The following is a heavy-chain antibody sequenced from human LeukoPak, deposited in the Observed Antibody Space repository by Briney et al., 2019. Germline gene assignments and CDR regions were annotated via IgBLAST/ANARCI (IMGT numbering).Heavy chain of an antibody. CDR3: AKGLKTAVGPYKGYHYYMDV. V-gene: IGHV3-23*01. CDR2: INDRGIAT. CDR1: GFTFNNYA. Sequence: GGSLRLSCAASGFTFNNYAMSWVRQAPGKGLEWVSTINDRGIATYYADSVKGRFTISRDNSKNTLSLQVSSLRAEDTAIYYCAKGLKTAVGPYKGYHYYMDVWGKGTTVTVSS. D-gene: IGHD5-18*01. J-gene: IGHJ6*03.